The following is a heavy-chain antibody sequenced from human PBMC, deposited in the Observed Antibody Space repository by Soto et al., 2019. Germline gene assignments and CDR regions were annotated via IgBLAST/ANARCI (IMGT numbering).Heavy chain of an antibody. CDR1: GDSISSYY. V-gene: IGHV4-59*08. Sequence: SETLSLTCTVSGDSISSYYWSWIRQPPGKGLEWIGYIYYSGSTNYNPSLKSRVTLSVDTSKNQFSLKLSSVTAADTAVYYCARQGYYYYGMDVWGQGTTVTVS. CDR3: ARQGYYYYGMDV. J-gene: IGHJ6*02. CDR2: IYYSGST.